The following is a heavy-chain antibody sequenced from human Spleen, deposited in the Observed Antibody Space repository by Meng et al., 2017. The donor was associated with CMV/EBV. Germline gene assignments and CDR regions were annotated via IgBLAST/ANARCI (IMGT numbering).Heavy chain of an antibody. D-gene: IGHD1-26*01. Sequence: VLGVGCGGVLVQPGGSLRPSCVVSGGTFSNQWLHWVRHVPGKGLMWLSRISNIGNRVNYADSVRGRFTMSRDDAKNTLYLQMDSLRVEDTAVYYCARGVGELLGWELGYWGQGTLVTVSS. CDR1: GGTFSNQW. V-gene: IGHV3-74*01. CDR3: ARGVGELLGWELGY. CDR2: ISNIGNRV. J-gene: IGHJ4*02.